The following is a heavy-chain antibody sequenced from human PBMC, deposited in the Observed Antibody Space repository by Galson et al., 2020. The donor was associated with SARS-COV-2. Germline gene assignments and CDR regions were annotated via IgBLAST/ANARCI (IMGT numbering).Heavy chain of an antibody. CDR2: IYWDDDE. V-gene: IGHV2-5*02. Sequence: SGPTLVKPTQTLTLTCTFSGFSLTTSGVGVGWIRQPPGKALEWLAIIYWDDDERYSPSLKSRLTITKDTSKNQVVLTMTNMDPVDTATYCCAHRGSDSDDGGDYGDFYFGAFDFWGQGTMVTVSS. CDR3: AHRGSDSDDGGDYGDFYFGAFDF. CDR1: GFSLTTSGVG. J-gene: IGHJ3*01. D-gene: IGHD2-21*01.